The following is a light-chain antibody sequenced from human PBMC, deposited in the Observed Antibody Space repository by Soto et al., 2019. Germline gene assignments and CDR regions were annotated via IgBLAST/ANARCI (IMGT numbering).Light chain of an antibody. V-gene: IGLV3-21*04. CDR2: YDS. Sequence: SYELTQPPSVSVAPGKTARITCGGNKIGSKSVHWYQQKPGQAPVLVIYYDSDRPSGIPERFSGSNSGNTATLTISRVEAGDEADYSCQVWDSSSDHVVFGGGTKLTVL. CDR3: QVWDSSSDHVV. CDR1: KIGSKS. J-gene: IGLJ2*01.